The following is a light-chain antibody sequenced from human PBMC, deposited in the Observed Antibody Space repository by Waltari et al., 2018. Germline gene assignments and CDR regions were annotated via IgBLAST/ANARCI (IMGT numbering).Light chain of an antibody. V-gene: IGKV1-12*01. CDR1: QGISSR. CDR3: QQVNSFPRT. Sequence: DIQMTQSPSSLSASVGDRVTLTCRASQGISSRLAWYQQKPGKAPKLLIYDASSLHSGVPSRFSGSGSGTDVTLTIRSLQPEDFATYYCQQVNSFPRTFGQGTKVEVK. J-gene: IGKJ1*01. CDR2: DAS.